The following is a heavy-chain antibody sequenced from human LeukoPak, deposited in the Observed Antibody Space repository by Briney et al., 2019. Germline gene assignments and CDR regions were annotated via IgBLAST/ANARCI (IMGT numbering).Heavy chain of an antibody. CDR3: ARGRTGTKRD. V-gene: IGHV4-38-2*02. CDR2: IYHSGSV. D-gene: IGHD1-1*01. CDR1: GYSISSGYY. Sequence: PSETLSLTCTVSGYSISSGYYWGWIRQPPGKGLEWIGSIYHSGSVYYNPSLKSRVTMSVDTSKNQFSLKLSSVTAADTAVYYCARGRTGTKRDWGQGTLVTVSS. J-gene: IGHJ4*02.